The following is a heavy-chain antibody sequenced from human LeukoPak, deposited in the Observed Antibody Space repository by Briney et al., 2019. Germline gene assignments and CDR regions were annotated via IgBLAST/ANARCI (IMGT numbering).Heavy chain of an antibody. V-gene: IGHV3-23*01. D-gene: IGHD5-18*01. CDR2: ISGDGGTT. J-gene: IGHJ4*02. CDR3: AKAMAGGYNYGPFDY. CDR1: GFTFRLYG. Sequence: GGPLRLSCAASGFTFRLYGINWVRQAPGKGLEWVSSISGDGGTTTYTDSVKGRFTISRDNSKNTVYLQMNSLSAEDTAVYYCAKAMAGGYNYGPFDYWGQGTLVTVSS.